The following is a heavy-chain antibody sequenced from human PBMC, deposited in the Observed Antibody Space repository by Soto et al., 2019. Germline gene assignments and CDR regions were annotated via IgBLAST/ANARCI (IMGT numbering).Heavy chain of an antibody. CDR2: IYYSGST. Sequence: SETLSLTCTVSGGSISSSSYYWGWIRQPPGKGLEWIGSIYYSGSTYYNPSLKSRVTISVDTSKNLFSLKLSSVTAADTAVYYCARLSPERSDRFGELYYFDYWGQGTLVTVSS. J-gene: IGHJ4*02. CDR3: ARLSPERSDRFGELYYFDY. CDR1: GGSISSSSYY. V-gene: IGHV4-39*01. D-gene: IGHD3-10*01.